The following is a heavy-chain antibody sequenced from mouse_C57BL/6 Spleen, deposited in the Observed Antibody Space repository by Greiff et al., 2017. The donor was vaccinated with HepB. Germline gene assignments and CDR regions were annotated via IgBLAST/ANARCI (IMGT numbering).Heavy chain of an antibody. J-gene: IGHJ1*03. CDR2: IDPSDSDT. CDR1: GYTFTSYW. Sequence: VQLQQPGAELVMPGASVKLSCKASGYTFTSYWMHWVKQRPGQGLEWIGEIDPSDSDTNYNQKFKGKSTLTVDKSSSTAYMQLSSLTSEDSAVYYCARGLLRDCYFDVWGTGTTVTVSS. CDR3: ARGLLRDCYFDV. V-gene: IGHV1-69*01. D-gene: IGHD1-1*01.